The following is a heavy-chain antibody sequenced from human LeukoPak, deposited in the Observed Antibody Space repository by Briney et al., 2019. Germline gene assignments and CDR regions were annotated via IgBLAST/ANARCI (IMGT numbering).Heavy chain of an antibody. CDR2: ISSSGSTI. CDR1: GFTFSSYE. J-gene: IGHJ3*02. V-gene: IGHV3-48*03. Sequence: PGGSLRLSCAASGFTFSSYEMNWVRQAPGKGLEWVSYISSSGSTIYYADSVKGRFTISRDNSDNALHLQMNSLRAEDTAVYYCAREFIYSSGYYGAFDIWGQGTMVTVSS. D-gene: IGHD3-22*01. CDR3: AREFIYSSGYYGAFDI.